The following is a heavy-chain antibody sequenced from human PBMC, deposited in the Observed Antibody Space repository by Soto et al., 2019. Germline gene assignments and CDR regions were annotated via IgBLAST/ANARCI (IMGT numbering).Heavy chain of an antibody. CDR1: GGSISSYY. V-gene: IGHV4-59*01. CDR3: ARGGISGASCLFDY. CDR2: IYYSGRT. Sequence: QVQLQESGPGLVKPSEPLSLTCTVSGGSISSYYWSWIRQSPGKGLEWIGYIYYSGRTNYNPSLKGRVTISVDTSKNQFSRKRSSVTAADTAVYDCARGGISGASCLFDYWGQGTLVTVSS. J-gene: IGHJ4*02. D-gene: IGHD2-15*01.